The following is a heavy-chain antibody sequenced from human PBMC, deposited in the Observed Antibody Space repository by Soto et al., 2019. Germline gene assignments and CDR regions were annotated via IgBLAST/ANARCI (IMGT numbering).Heavy chain of an antibody. D-gene: IGHD4-4*01. V-gene: IGHV3-7*03. Sequence: EVQLLGSGGGLVQPGGSLRLSCVGSVFTFSTYWMNWVRQAPGKGLEWVANINPDGNVGTYVDSVRGRFTTSRDNAKNSLYLQMNSLRADDTAVYFCAGWGGHDYNYWGQGIMVTVSS. CDR3: AGWGGHDYNY. J-gene: IGHJ4*02. CDR1: VFTFSTYW. CDR2: INPDGNVG.